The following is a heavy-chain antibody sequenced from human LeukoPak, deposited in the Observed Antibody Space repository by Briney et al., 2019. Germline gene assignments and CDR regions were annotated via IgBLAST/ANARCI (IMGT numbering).Heavy chain of an antibody. CDR2: SRDKGNSYTT. J-gene: IGHJ4*02. Sequence: PGGSLRLSCAASGFTFSDHYIDWVRQAPGKGLEWVGRSRDKGNSYTTAYAASVRGRFTISRDDSKNSLYLQMNSLKIEDTAVYYCARVDEDGFDYWGQGTLVTVSS. CDR1: GFTFSDHY. V-gene: IGHV3-72*01. CDR3: ARVDEDGFDY.